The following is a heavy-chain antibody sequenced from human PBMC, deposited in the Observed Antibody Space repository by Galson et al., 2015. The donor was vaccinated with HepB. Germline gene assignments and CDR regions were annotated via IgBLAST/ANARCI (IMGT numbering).Heavy chain of an antibody. D-gene: IGHD6-19*01. CDR1: GYTFSNYA. CDR2: INTANGET. J-gene: IGHJ6*02. CDR3: ARGGQWAVYYYYGMDV. Sequence: SVKVSCKASGYTFSNYAMHWVRQAPGQGLEWMGWINTANGETKYSQMFQGRVTITRDTSASTVYVDLSSLTSEDTAVYYCARGGQWAVYYYYGMDVWGQGTTVTVSS. V-gene: IGHV1-3*04.